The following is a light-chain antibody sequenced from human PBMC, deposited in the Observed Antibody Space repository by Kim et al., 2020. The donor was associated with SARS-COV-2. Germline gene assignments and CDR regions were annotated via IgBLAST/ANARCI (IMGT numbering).Light chain of an antibody. CDR3: QQRSNWPLT. Sequence: LSPGERATPSCRASQSVSSYLAWYQHKPGQAPRLLMYGTSYRASGIPARFSASGLGTDFTLTISSLEPEDFAVYYCQQRSNWPLTFGPGTKVDIK. CDR2: GTS. CDR1: QSVSSY. V-gene: IGKV3-11*01. J-gene: IGKJ3*01.